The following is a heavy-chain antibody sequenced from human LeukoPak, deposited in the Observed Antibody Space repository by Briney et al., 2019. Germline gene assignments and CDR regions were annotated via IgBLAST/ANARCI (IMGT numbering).Heavy chain of an antibody. CDR2: INPSGGST. V-gene: IGHV1-46*01. CDR1: GYTFTSYY. J-gene: IGHJ4*02. CDR3: ARGGLRDDSSGYLVYYFDY. Sequence: ASVKVSCKASGYTFTSYYMHWVRQAPGQGLEWMGIINPSGGSTSYAQKFQGRVTMTGDTSTSTVYMELSSLRSEDTAVYYCARGGLRDDSSGYLVYYFDYWGQGTLVTVSS. D-gene: IGHD3-22*01.